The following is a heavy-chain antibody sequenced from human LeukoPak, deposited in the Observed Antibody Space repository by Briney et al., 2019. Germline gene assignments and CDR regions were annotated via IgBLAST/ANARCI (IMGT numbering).Heavy chain of an antibody. CDR1: GGSFSGYY. CDR3: ARSPPYYYDSSGYLDY. D-gene: IGHD3-22*01. J-gene: IGHJ4*02. Sequence: SETLSLTCAVYGGSFSGYYWSWIRQPPGKGLEWIGYIYYSGSTNYNPSLKSRVTISINTSKNQFSLKLSSVTAADTAVYYCARSPPYYYDSSGYLDYWGQGTLVTVSS. V-gene: IGHV4-59*01. CDR2: IYYSGST.